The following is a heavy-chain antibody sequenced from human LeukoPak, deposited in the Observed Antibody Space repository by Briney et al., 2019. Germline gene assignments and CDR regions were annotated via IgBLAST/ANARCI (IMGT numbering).Heavy chain of an antibody. Sequence: SKTLSLTCTVSGGSISSGSYYWSWIRQPAGKGLEWIGRIYTSGSTNYNPSLKSRVTISVDTSKNQFSLKLSSVTAADTAVYYCARIEWFGELTNWFDPWGQGTLVTVSS. V-gene: IGHV4-61*02. J-gene: IGHJ5*02. CDR2: IYTSGST. CDR1: GGSISSGSYY. D-gene: IGHD3-10*01. CDR3: ARIEWFGELTNWFDP.